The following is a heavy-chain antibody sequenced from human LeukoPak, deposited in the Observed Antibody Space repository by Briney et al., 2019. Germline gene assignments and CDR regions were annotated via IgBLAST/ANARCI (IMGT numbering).Heavy chain of an antibody. CDR3: ARERRSGSYYYFDY. J-gene: IGHJ4*02. CDR1: GDSISTYY. D-gene: IGHD1-26*01. V-gene: IGHV4-59*01. Sequence: SETLSLTCSVSGDSISTYYWSWIRQPPGKGLGWIGYVYYSGSTHYNPSLKSRVSISVDTSKNQFSLKVSSVTAADTAVYYCARERRSGSYYYFDYWGQGTLVTVSS. CDR2: VYYSGST.